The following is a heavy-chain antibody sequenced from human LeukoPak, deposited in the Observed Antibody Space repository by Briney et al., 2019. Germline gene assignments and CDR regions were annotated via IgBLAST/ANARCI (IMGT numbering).Heavy chain of an antibody. D-gene: IGHD3-10*01. CDR1: GGSISSSSYY. V-gene: IGHV4-39*07. CDR2: IYYSGST. J-gene: IGHJ3*02. Sequence: SETLSLTCTVSGGSISSSSYYWGWIRQPPGKGLEWIGSIYYSGSTYYNLSLKSRVTISVDTSKNQFSLKLSSVTAADTAVYYCARGRVLLWFGELLSSPRGAFDIWGQGTMVTVSS. CDR3: ARGRVLLWFGELLSSPRGAFDI.